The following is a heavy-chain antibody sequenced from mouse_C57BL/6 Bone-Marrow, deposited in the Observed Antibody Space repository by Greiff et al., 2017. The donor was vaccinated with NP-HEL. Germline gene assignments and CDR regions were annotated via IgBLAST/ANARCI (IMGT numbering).Heavy chain of an antibody. CDR1: GYSFTGYY. Sequence: EVHLVDSGPELVKPGASVKISCKASGYSFTGYYMNWVKQSPEKSLEWIGEINPSTGGTTYNQKFKAKATLTVDKSSSTAYMQLKSLTSEDSAVYYCARRGGNYRYFDVWCTGTTVTVSS. D-gene: IGHD1-1*02. CDR3: ARRGGNYRYFDV. V-gene: IGHV1-42*01. CDR2: INPSTGGT. J-gene: IGHJ1*03.